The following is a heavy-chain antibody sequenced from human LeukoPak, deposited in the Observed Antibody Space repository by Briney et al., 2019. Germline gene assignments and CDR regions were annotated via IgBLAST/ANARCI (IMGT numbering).Heavy chain of an antibody. V-gene: IGHV3-11*06. D-gene: IGHD3-3*01. Sequence: GGSLRLSCAASGFTFSDYYMSWIRQAPGKGLEWVSYISSSSSYTSYADSVKGRFTISRDNAKNTLFLQMNSLRAEDTAVYYCARIRIFGVVPYDYWGQGTLVTVSS. CDR3: ARIRIFGVVPYDY. CDR1: GFTFSDYY. CDR2: ISSSSSYT. J-gene: IGHJ4*02.